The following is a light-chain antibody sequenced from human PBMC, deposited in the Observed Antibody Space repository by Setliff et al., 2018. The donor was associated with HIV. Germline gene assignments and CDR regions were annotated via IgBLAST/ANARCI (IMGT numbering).Light chain of an antibody. CDR1: SNDVGATDY. CDR3: CSYAGSSTFV. CDR2: DVT. J-gene: IGLJ2*01. Sequence: QSALAQPRSVSGSPGQSVTISCTGTSNDVGATDYVSWYQQHPGKAPKLLIYDVTKRPSGVPDRFSGSKSGNTASLTISGLQVEDEADYYCCSYAGSSTFVFGGGTKVTVL. V-gene: IGLV2-11*01.